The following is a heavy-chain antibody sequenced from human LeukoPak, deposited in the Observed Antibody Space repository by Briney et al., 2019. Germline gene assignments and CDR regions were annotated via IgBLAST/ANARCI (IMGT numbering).Heavy chain of an antibody. CDR3: ARAPVRGAVAGVDY. CDR1: GFTFSTYS. V-gene: IGHV3-48*01. J-gene: IGHJ4*02. CDR2: ISSSSNTI. D-gene: IGHD6-19*01. Sequence: GGSLRLSCAASGFTFSTYSMNWVRQAPGKGLEWVSYISSSSNTIYHADSVKGRFTVSRDNSKNTVNLQMNSLRGEDTAVYYCARAPVRGAVAGVDYWGQGTLVTVSS.